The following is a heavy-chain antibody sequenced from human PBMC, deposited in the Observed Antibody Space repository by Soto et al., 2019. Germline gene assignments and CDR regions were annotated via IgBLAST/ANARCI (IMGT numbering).Heavy chain of an antibody. CDR3: AKSQYGIVAHFDY. J-gene: IGHJ4*02. CDR2: ISGSGGST. V-gene: IGHV3-23*01. CDR1: GFTFSSYA. Sequence: PGGSLRLSCAASGFTFSSYAMSWVRQAPGKGLEWVSAISGSGGSTYYADSVKGRFTISRDNSKSTLYLQMNSLRAEDTAVYYCAKSQYGIVAHFDYWGQGTLVTVSS. D-gene: IGHD2-15*01.